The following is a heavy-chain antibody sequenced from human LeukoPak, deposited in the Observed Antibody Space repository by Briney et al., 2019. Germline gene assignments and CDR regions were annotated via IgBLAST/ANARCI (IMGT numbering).Heavy chain of an antibody. Sequence: PGGSLRLSCAPSGFTFNNYAMSWVRQAPGKGLEWASIISGSGGSTNYADSVKGRFTISRDNSKNTLYLQMNSLRAEDTAVYYCAKDASTEIAVAGSCNYWGQGTLVTVSS. CDR1: GFTFNNYA. CDR2: ISGSGGST. J-gene: IGHJ4*02. V-gene: IGHV3-23*01. D-gene: IGHD6-19*01. CDR3: AKDASTEIAVAGSCNY.